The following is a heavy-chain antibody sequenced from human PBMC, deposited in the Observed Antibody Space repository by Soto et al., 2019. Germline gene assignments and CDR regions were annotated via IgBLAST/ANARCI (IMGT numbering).Heavy chain of an antibody. D-gene: IGHD3-22*01. V-gene: IGHV3-23*01. CDR1: GFTFSSYA. CDR2: ISSSAGST. CDR3: AKKASPSYYYDSTTYYIDF. J-gene: IGHJ4*02. Sequence: GGSLRLSCGASGFTFSSYAMTWVRQAPGKGLEWISSISSSAGSTYYADSVKGRFTISRDNSKNTLCLEMNSLRAEDTATYYCAKKASPSYYYDSTTYYIDFWGQGALVTVSS.